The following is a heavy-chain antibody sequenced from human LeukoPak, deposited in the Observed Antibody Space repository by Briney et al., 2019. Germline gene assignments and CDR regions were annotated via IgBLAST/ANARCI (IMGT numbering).Heavy chain of an antibody. V-gene: IGHV3-11*01. D-gene: IGHD5-12*01. CDR3: ARAYSGYDWEWFDP. CDR1: GFTFSDYY. J-gene: IGHJ5*02. CDR2: ISSTGSTI. Sequence: KPGGSLRLSCAASGFTFSDYYMNWIRQAPGKGLEWVSYISSTGSTIYCADSVKGRFTISRDNAKNSLYLQMNSLRGEDTAVYYCARAYSGYDWEWFDPWGQGTLVTVSS.